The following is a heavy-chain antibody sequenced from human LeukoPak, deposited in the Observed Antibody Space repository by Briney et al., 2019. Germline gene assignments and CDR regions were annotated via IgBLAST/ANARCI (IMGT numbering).Heavy chain of an antibody. V-gene: IGHV1-18*01. D-gene: IGHD3-10*01. CDR3: ARGARGVDQHGWFDP. CDR1: GYTFTSYG. CDR2: ISAYNGNT. J-gene: IGHJ5*02. Sequence: ASVKVSCKASGYTFTSYGISWVRQAPGQGLEWMGWISAYNGNTNYAQKLQGRVTMTTDTSTSTAYVELRSLRSDDTAVYYCARGARGVDQHGWFDPWGQGTLVTVSS.